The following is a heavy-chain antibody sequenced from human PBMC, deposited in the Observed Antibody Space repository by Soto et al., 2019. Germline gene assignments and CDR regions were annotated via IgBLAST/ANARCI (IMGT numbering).Heavy chain of an antibody. Sequence: QVQLVQSGAEVKKPGSSVKVSCKASGGTFSSYAISWVRQAPGQGLEWMGGIIPIFGTANYAQKFQGRVTITADESTSTAYMELSSLRSEETAVYYCARDKQASDTAMGYYGMDVWGQGTTVTVSS. D-gene: IGHD5-18*01. CDR3: ARDKQASDTAMGYYGMDV. J-gene: IGHJ6*02. V-gene: IGHV1-69*12. CDR2: IIPIFGTA. CDR1: GGTFSSYA.